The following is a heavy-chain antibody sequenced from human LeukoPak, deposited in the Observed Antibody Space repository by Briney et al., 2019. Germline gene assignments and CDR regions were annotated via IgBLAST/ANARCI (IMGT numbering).Heavy chain of an antibody. Sequence: SGTLSLTCGVSGGSISSSSHYWGWIRQPPGKGLEWIGSMYYSGGTYYNPSLKSRVTISIDTSNNQFSLKLNSVTAADTAVYYCARLVRFCNTDTCYPFDYWGQGTLVTVSS. CDR3: ARLVRFCNTDTCYPFDY. V-gene: IGHV4-39*01. CDR2: MYYSGGT. D-gene: IGHD2/OR15-2a*01. CDR1: GGSISSSSHY. J-gene: IGHJ4*02.